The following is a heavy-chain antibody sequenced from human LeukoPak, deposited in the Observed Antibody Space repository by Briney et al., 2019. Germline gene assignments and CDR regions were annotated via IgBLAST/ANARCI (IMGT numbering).Heavy chain of an antibody. J-gene: IGHJ4*02. CDR3: AKRPGPAVTGPFDS. V-gene: IGHV3-23*01. CDR1: GFTFSSYA. D-gene: IGHD6-19*01. CDR2: ISPSSGT. Sequence: GGSLRLSCAASGFTFSSYAMRWVRQAPGKGLEWVSAISPSSGTFYADSVKGRFTISRDNSKNTLYLQMNSLSAEDTALYYCAKRPGPAVTGPFDSWGQGTLVTVSS.